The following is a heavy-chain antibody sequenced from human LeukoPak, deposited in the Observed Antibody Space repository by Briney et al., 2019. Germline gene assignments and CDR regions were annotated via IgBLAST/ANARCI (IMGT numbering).Heavy chain of an antibody. CDR3: ARDLWFGELLSWFDP. V-gene: IGHV4-4*07. CDR2: IYTSGST. CDR1: GGSISSYY. Sequence: SETLSLTCTVSGGSISSYYWSWIRQPAGKGLEWIGRIYTSGSTNYNPSLKSRVTMSVDTSKNQFSLKLSSVTAADAAVYYCARDLWFGELLSWFDPWGQGTLVTVSS. J-gene: IGHJ5*02. D-gene: IGHD3-10*01.